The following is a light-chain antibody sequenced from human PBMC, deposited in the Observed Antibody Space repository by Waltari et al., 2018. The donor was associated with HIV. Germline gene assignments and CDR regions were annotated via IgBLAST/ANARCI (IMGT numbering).Light chain of an antibody. CDR1: SSVIGGYAI. CDR3: CSYAGGTTSV. V-gene: IGLV2-23*02. Sequence: QSALPQPASVSGSPGQSITISCTGTSSVIGGYAIFSWFQQHPGKAPKVMIYEVTKRPSGVSNRFSGSKSGNTASLTISGLQAEDEADYYCCSYAGGTTSVFGGGTKLTVL. CDR2: EVT. J-gene: IGLJ3*02.